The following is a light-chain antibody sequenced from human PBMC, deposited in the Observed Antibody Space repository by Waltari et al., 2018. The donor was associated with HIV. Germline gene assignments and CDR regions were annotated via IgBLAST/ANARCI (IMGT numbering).Light chain of an antibody. CDR2: EVN. Sequence: QSALTQPPSASGSPGQSVTISCTGTSSDVGGSKYVSWYQQHPGKAPKLMIYEVNKRPSGVPDRFSGCKSANTASLTVSGLQADDEADYYCNSYAGSNNWVFGGGTKLTVL. CDR1: SSDVGGSKY. V-gene: IGLV2-8*01. CDR3: NSYAGSNNWV. J-gene: IGLJ3*02.